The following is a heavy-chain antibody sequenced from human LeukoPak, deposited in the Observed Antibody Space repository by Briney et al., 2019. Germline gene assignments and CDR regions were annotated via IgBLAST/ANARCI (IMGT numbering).Heavy chain of an antibody. CDR3: ARSVEFLWGPGYMDV. Sequence: GGSLRLSCAASGFTFSSYSMNWVRQAPGKGLEWVSYISSSSSTIYYADSVRGRFTISRDNAKNSLYLQMNSLRAEDTAVYYCARSVEFLWGPGYMDVWGKGTTVTVSS. J-gene: IGHJ6*03. CDR2: ISSSSSTI. D-gene: IGHD3-10*01. V-gene: IGHV3-48*04. CDR1: GFTFSSYS.